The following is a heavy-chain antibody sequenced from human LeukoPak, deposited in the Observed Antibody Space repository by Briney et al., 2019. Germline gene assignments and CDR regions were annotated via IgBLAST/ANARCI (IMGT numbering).Heavy chain of an antibody. Sequence: SETLSLTCAVYGGSFSGYYWSWIRQPPGKGLEWIGEINHSGSTNYNPSLKSRVTISVDTSKNQFSLKLSSVTAADTAVYYCAKADVDAYGMDVWGQGTTVTVSS. V-gene: IGHV4-34*01. CDR3: AKADVDAYGMDV. CDR1: GGSFSGYY. CDR2: INHSGST. D-gene: IGHD5-12*01. J-gene: IGHJ6*02.